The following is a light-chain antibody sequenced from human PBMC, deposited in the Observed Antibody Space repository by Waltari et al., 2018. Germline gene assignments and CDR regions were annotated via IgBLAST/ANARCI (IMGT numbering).Light chain of an antibody. J-gene: IGLJ3*02. Sequence: QSALTKPASVSASPGQSITIPCTGTSSDVGCYNYVSWYQQHPGKVPKLLIFDVSNRPSGVSNRFSGSKSGNTASLTISGLQAEDESDYYCCSFTSRSTWVFGGGTKLTVL. CDR1: SSDVGCYNY. V-gene: IGLV2-14*01. CDR2: DVS. CDR3: CSFTSRSTWV.